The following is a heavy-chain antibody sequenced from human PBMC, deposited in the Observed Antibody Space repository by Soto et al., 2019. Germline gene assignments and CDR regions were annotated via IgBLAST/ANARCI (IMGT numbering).Heavy chain of an antibody. J-gene: IGHJ4*02. V-gene: IGHV3-72*01. CDR3: VSVSGSYYYDY. CDR1: GFTFSDHY. CDR2: TRNKANSYTT. Sequence: GGSLRLSCAASGFTFSDHYMDWVRQAPGKGLEWVGRTRNKANSYTTEYAASVKGRFTISRDDSKNSLYLQMNSLKTEDTALYYCVSVSGSYYYDYWAQGTLVTVS. D-gene: IGHD3-10*01.